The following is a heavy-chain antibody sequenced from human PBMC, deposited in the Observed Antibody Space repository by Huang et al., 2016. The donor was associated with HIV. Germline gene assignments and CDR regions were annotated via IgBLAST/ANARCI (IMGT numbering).Heavy chain of an antibody. CDR1: GGTFSSYA. D-gene: IGHD3-3*01. CDR3: ARATYYDFWSGYRSFDY. CDR2: SIPIFGTA. Sequence: QVQLVQSGAEVKKPGSSVKVSCKASGGTFSSYAISWVRQAPGQGLEWMGGSIPIFGTANCEKKFQGRVTITADESTGTSYMELSSRISEDTAVYYCARATYYDFWSGYRSFDYWGQGTLVTVSS. J-gene: IGHJ4*02. V-gene: IGHV1-69*13.